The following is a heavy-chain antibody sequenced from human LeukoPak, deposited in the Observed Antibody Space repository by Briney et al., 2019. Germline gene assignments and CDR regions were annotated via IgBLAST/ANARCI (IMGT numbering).Heavy chain of an antibody. CDR1: GFTFDEYA. Sequence: SLSLSFATSGFTFDEYAMHRVRQAPGKGLEWVSSISWNSGIVGYADSAKGRFTISRDNAKNFLYLQMNSLRAEDTALYYCTKDRYCSSSRCLLDYWGQGTLVTVSS. CDR2: ISWNSGIV. D-gene: IGHD2-2*01. CDR3: TKDRYCSSSRCLLDY. V-gene: IGHV3-9*01. J-gene: IGHJ4*02.